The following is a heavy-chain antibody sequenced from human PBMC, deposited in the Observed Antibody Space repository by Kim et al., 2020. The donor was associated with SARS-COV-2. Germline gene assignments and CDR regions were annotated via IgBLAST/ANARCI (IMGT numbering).Heavy chain of an antibody. CDR3: ARRRSYGKVTDY. D-gene: IGHD5-18*01. V-gene: IGHV4-39*01. J-gene: IGHJ4*02. CDR2: IYYSGST. CDR1: GGSISSSSYY. Sequence: SETLSLTCTVSGGSISSSSYYWGWIRQPPGKGLEWIGSIYYSGSTYYNPSLKSRVTISVDTSKNQFSLKLSSVTAADTAVYYCARRRSYGKVTDYWGQGTLVTVSS.